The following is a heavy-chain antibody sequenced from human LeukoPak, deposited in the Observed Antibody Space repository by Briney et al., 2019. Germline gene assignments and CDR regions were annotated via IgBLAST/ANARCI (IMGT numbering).Heavy chain of an antibody. D-gene: IGHD2-15*01. V-gene: IGHV4-30-4*07. J-gene: IGHJ4*02. CDR1: GGSISSGGYS. Sequence: SETLSLTCAVSGGSISSGGYSWSWIRQPPGKVLEWIGYIYYSGSTYYNPSLKSRVTISVDTSKNQFSLKLSSVTAADTAVYYCARELGYCSGGSCYLGYFDYWGQGTLVTVSS. CDR3: ARELGYCSGGSCYLGYFDY. CDR2: IYYSGST.